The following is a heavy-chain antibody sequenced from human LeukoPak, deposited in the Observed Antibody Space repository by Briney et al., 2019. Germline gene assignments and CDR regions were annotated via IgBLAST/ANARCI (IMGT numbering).Heavy chain of an antibody. CDR2: ISWNSGSI. CDR1: GFTFDDYA. J-gene: IGHJ4*02. D-gene: IGHD3-10*01. V-gene: IGHV3-9*01. CDR3: AREVIGVYGSGSY. Sequence: GGSLRLPCAASGFTFDDYAMHWVRQAPGKGLEWVSGISWNSGSIGYADSVKGRFTISRDNAKNSLYLQMNSLRAEDTAVYYCAREVIGVYGSGSYWGQGTLVTVSS.